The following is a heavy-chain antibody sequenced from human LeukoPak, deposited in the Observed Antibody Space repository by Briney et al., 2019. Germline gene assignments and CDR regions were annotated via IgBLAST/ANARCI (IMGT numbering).Heavy chain of an antibody. CDR1: GGSISNYF. V-gene: IGHV4-59*01. CDR3: ARVYYYASGTFFGDFYYYYMDV. CDR2: IYYNGST. J-gene: IGHJ6*03. D-gene: IGHD3-10*01. Sequence: SETLSLTCSVSGGSISNYFWSWIRQPPGKGLEWIGNIYYNGSTNCNPSLKSRLTISKDTSKNQFSLKLSSVTAADTAVYFCARVYYYASGTFFGDFYYYYMDVWGKGTTVIVSS.